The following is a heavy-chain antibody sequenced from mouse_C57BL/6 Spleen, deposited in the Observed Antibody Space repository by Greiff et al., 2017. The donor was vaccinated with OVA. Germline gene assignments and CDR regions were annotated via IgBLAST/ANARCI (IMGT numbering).Heavy chain of an antibody. V-gene: IGHV3-6*01. Sequence: EVQLVESGPGLVKPSQSLSLPCSVTGYSITSGYYWNWIRQFPGNKLEWMGYISYDGSNNYNPSLKNRISITLDTSKNQFFRKLNSVTTEDTATYYCARAVFDYGGQGTTLTVSS. CDR2: ISYDGSN. J-gene: IGHJ2*01. CDR3: ARAVFDY. CDR1: GYSITSGYY.